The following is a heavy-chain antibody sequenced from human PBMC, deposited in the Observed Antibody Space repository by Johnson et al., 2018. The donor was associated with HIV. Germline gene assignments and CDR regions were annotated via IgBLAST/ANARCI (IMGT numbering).Heavy chain of an antibody. CDR3: ARGGRIAARPGAFDI. J-gene: IGHJ3*02. D-gene: IGHD6-6*01. CDR1: GFTFDDYG. CDR2: ISGSGGST. Sequence: VQLVESGGGVVRPGGSLRLSCAASGFTFDDYGMSWVRQAPGKGLEWVSGISGSGGSTYYADSVKGRFTISRDNSKNTLYLQMNSLRAEDTAVYYCARGGRIAARPGAFDIWGQGTMVTVSS. V-gene: IGHV3-23*04.